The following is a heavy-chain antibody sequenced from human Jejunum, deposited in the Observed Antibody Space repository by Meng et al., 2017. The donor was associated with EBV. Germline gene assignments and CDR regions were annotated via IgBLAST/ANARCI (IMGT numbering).Heavy chain of an antibody. CDR1: GDPIISTDTW. CDR2: IFHAGNT. Sequence: VTLPGSGPGWGKPSGTRSLTCGVFGDPIISTDTWWSWVRQPPGKGLEWIGEIFHAGNTNYNPSLKSQVTMSVDTSKNQFSLNLSSVTAADSAGYYCARGSHYTWDVWGQGTLVTVSS. J-gene: IGHJ4*02. CDR3: ARGSHYTWDV. D-gene: IGHD3-16*01. V-gene: IGHV4-4*02.